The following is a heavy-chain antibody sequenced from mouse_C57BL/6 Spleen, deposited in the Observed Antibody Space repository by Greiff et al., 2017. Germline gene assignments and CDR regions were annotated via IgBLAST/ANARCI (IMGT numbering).Heavy chain of an antibody. CDR3: ARRGYGYDYFDY. J-gene: IGHJ2*01. Sequence: VQLQQPGAELVKPGASVKMSCKASGYTFTSYWITWVKQRPGQGLEWIGDIYPGSGSTNYNEKFKSKATLTVDTSSSTAYMQLSSLTSEDSAVYYCARRGYGYDYFDYWGQGTTLTVSS. CDR1: GYTFTSYW. CDR2: IYPGSGST. V-gene: IGHV1-55*01. D-gene: IGHD2-2*01.